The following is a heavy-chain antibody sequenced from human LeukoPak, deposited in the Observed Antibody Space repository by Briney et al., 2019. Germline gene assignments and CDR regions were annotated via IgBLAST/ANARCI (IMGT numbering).Heavy chain of an antibody. CDR1: GGSISSSNW. V-gene: IGHV4-4*02. D-gene: IGHD5-18*01. Sequence: SDTLSLTCAVSGGSISSSNWWSWVRQPPGKGLEWIGEIYHSGSTNYNPSLKSRVTISVDKSKNQFSLKLSSVTAADTAVYYCARKGYSYGFPYYYYGMDVWGKGTTVTVSS. CDR3: ARKGYSYGFPYYYYGMDV. J-gene: IGHJ6*04. CDR2: IYHSGST.